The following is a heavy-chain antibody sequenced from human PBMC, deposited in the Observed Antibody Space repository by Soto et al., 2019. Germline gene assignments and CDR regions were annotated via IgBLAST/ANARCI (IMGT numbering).Heavy chain of an antibody. CDR2: INAGNGNT. Sequence: QVQLVQSGAEEKKPGASVKVSCKASGYTFTSYAMHWVRQAPGQRLEWMGWINAGNGNTKYSQKFQGRVTITRDTSASTAYMELSSLRSEDTAVYYCAGAGVGATPNDYWGQGTLVTVSS. D-gene: IGHD1-26*01. J-gene: IGHJ4*02. V-gene: IGHV1-3*05. CDR1: GYTFTSYA. CDR3: AGAGVGATPNDY.